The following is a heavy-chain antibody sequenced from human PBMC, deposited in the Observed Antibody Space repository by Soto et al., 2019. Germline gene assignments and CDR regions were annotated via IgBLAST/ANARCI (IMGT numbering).Heavy chain of an antibody. D-gene: IGHD1-26*01. CDR2: ISYDGSNK. CDR1: GFTFSSYG. Sequence: LRLSCAACGFTFSSYGMHWVRQAPGKGLEWVAVISYDGSNKYYADSVKGRFTISRDNSKNTLYLQMNSLRAEDTAVYYCAKDVVVGATTGLGDYYYYYGMDVWGQGTTVTVSS. CDR3: AKDVVVGATTGLGDYYYYYGMDV. J-gene: IGHJ6*02. V-gene: IGHV3-30*18.